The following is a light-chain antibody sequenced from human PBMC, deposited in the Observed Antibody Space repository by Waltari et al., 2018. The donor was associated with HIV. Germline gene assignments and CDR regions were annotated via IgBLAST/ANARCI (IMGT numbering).Light chain of an antibody. V-gene: IGLV1-47*01. CDR3: AAWDDSLSGWV. CDR1: SSNSGSNS. CDR2: RNN. J-gene: IGLJ3*02. Sequence: QSVLTQPPSASGTPGQRFSIPCSGSSSNSGSNSLTLYQQLPGTAPKPLIYRNNQRPSGVPDRFSGPKSGTSASLAISVLRSEDEADYYCAAWDDSLSGWVFGGGTKLTVL.